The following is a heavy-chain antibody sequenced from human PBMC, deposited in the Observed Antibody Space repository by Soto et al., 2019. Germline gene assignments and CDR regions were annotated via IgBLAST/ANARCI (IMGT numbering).Heavy chain of an antibody. D-gene: IGHD6-19*01. CDR2: INAGNGNT. CDR3: ARDRSSGWYYEYYFDY. V-gene: IGHV1-3*01. CDR1: GYTFTSYA. J-gene: IGHJ4*02. Sequence: ASVKVSCKASGYTFTSYAMHWVRQAPGQRLEWMGWINAGNGNTKYSQKFQGRVTITRDTSASTAYMELSSLRSEDTAVYYCARDRSSGWYYEYYFDYWGQGTLVTVSS.